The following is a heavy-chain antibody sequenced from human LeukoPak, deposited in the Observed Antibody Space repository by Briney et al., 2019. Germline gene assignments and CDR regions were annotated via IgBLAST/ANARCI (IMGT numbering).Heavy chain of an antibody. CDR2: INPNSGGT. CDR3: ARGRSGLAAAGTYDY. J-gene: IGHJ4*02. CDR1: GYTFTSSD. V-gene: IGHV1-8*01. Sequence: GASVKVSCKASGYTFTSSDINWVRQAAGQGLEWMGWINPNSGGTGYAQKFQGRVTMTENTSISAAYMELSSLRFDDTAVYYCARGRSGLAAAGTYDYWGQGTLITVSS. D-gene: IGHD6-25*01.